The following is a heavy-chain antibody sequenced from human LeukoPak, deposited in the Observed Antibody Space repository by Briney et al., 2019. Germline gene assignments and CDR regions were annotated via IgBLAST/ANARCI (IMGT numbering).Heavy chain of an antibody. V-gene: IGHV3-48*03. CDR3: TTLGYHLDS. D-gene: IGHD3-22*01. Sequence: GGSLRLSCAATGFAFSAYEMNWVRQAPGKGLEWVAYSSGSDTTIYYADPVKGRFVISRDNARSSLYLQMNSLRAEDTALYYCTTLGYHLDSWGQGTLVTVSS. J-gene: IGHJ4*02. CDR2: SSGSDTTI. CDR1: GFAFSAYE.